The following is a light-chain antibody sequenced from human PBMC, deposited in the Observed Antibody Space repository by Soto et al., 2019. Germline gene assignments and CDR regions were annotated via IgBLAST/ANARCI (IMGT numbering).Light chain of an antibody. CDR2: EGS. Sequence: QSALTQPASVSGSPGQSITISCTGTSSDVGSYNLVSWYQQHPGKAPKLMIYEGSKRPSGLSNRFSGSKSGNTASLTISGLQAEDEADYYCCSYAGSSPVFGGGTKLTVL. CDR3: CSYAGSSPV. V-gene: IGLV2-23*01. CDR1: SSDVGSYNL. J-gene: IGLJ2*01.